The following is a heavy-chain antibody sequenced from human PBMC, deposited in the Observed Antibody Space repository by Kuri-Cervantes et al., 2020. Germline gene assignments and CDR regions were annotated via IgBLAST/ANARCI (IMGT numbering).Heavy chain of an antibody. CDR1: GFTFSSYV. CDR2: ISYDGSNK. D-gene: IGHD4-17*01. Sequence: GESLKISCAASGFTFSSYVMHWVRQAPGRGLEWVAVISYDGSNKYYADSVRGRFTISRDNSKSTLYLQMNSLRAEDTAVYYCAKDLSAWAETTVDFWGQGTLVTVSS. CDR3: AKDLSAWAETTVDF. V-gene: IGHV3-30-3*01. J-gene: IGHJ4*02.